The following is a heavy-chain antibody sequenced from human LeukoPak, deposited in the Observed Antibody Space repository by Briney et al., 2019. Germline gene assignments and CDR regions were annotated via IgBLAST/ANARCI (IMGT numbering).Heavy chain of an antibody. J-gene: IGHJ3*02. Sequence: SQTLSLTCSVSGVSISDGRYYWTWIRQHPGKGLEWIGYKYYSGSANYNPSLKSRLTISVNTSKNQFSLQLSSVTAADTAMYYCATPYCSSISCLDVFNIWGQGTMVTVSS. CDR3: ATPYCSSISCLDVFNI. V-gene: IGHV4-31*03. CDR1: GVSISDGRYY. CDR2: KYYSGSA. D-gene: IGHD2-2*01.